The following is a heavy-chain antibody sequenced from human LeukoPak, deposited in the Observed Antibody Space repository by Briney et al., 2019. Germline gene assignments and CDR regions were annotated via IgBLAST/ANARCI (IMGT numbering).Heavy chain of an antibody. CDR1: GFTFSSYG. D-gene: IGHD3-16*01. J-gene: IGHJ3*02. V-gene: IGHV3-30*02. Sequence: GGSLRLSCAASGFTFSSYGMHWVRQAPGKGLEWVAFIRYDGSNKYYADSVKGRFTISRDNSRNTLYLQMNSLRAEDTAVYYCAKVGGPLQSRDAFDIWGQGTMVTVSS. CDR3: AKVGGPLQSRDAFDI. CDR2: IRYDGSNK.